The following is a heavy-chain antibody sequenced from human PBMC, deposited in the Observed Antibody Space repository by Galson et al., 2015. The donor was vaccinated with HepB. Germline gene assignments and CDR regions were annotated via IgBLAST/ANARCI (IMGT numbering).Heavy chain of an antibody. D-gene: IGHD6-19*01. J-gene: IGHJ4*02. Sequence: SLRLSCAVSGLTFSDYDMHWVRQAPGKGLEWVALISSNGGAQYYGDSVKGRFTVSRDNFDNTLYLQTSGLRPEDTAVYYCAKDISITSGWYDGLDHWGQGTLVTVSS. CDR1: GLTFSDYD. V-gene: IGHV3-30*18. CDR3: AKDISITSGWYDGLDH. CDR2: ISSNGGAQ.